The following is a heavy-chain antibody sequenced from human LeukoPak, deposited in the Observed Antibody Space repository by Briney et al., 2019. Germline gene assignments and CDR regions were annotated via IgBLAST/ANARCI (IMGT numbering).Heavy chain of an antibody. D-gene: IGHD3-22*01. V-gene: IGHV3-23*01. CDR1: GFTFSDYY. CDR3: AKTPGIVVVITTYYFDN. J-gene: IGHJ4*02. CDR2: ISGSGDST. Sequence: GGSLRLSCAASGFTFSDYYMSWIRQAPGKGLEWVSAISGSGDSTYYADSVKGRFTISRDNSKNTLYLQMNSLRAEDTAVYYCAKTPGIVVVITTYYFDNWGQGTLVTVSS.